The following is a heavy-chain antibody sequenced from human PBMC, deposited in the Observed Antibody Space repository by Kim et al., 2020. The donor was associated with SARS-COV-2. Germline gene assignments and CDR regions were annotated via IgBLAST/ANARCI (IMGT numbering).Heavy chain of an antibody. CDR1: GFTFSSYS. CDR2: ISSSSSTI. Sequence: GGSLRLSCAASGFTFSSYSMNWVRQAPGKGLEWVSYISSSSSTIYYADSVKGRFTISRDNAKNSLYLQMNSLRAEDTAVYYCAGGSGSYSPKNWFDPWGQGTLVTVSS. D-gene: IGHD3-10*01. J-gene: IGHJ5*02. CDR3: AGGSGSYSPKNWFDP. V-gene: IGHV3-48*04.